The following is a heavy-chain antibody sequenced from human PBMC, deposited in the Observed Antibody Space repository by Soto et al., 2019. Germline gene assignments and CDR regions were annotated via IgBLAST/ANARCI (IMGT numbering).Heavy chain of an antibody. D-gene: IGHD1-7*01. Sequence: SVKVSCKASGFTFTSSAVQWVRQARGQRLEWIGWIVVGSGNTNYAQKFQERVTITRDMSTSTAYMELSSLRSEDTAVYYCAAAASELQQYYYYYYGMDVRGQGTTVTVSS. CDR1: GFTFTSSA. V-gene: IGHV1-58*01. CDR3: AAAASELQQYYYYYYGMDV. J-gene: IGHJ6*02. CDR2: IVVGSGNT.